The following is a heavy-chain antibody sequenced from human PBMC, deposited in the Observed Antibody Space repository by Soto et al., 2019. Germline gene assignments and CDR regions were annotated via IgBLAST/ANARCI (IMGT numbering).Heavy chain of an antibody. V-gene: IGHV1-69*06. D-gene: IGHD5-18*01. CDR2: IIPVFGTG. CDR1: GGTFSSYA. CDR3: ARVGGTGGYTYGLDY. Sequence: QVQLVQSGAEVKKPGSSVKVSCKASGGTFSSYAISWVRQAPGQGLECMGGIIPVFGTGIYAQKFQGRVTITADKSTNTAYMEVSSLRSEDTAVYFCARVGGTGGYTYGLDYWGQGTLVTVSS. J-gene: IGHJ4*02.